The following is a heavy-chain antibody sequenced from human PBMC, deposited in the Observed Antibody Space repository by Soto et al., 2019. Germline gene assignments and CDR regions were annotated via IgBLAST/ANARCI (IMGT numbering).Heavy chain of an antibody. Sequence: EVLLVESGGGLVQPGGSLRLSCAASRFTFSSYSMNWVRQAPGKGLEWVSYISSGSSTKYYADSVKGRFSISRDNAKNSLYLQMNSLRAEDTAVYYCARRVQILGPHYYFDYWGQGTLVTVSS. D-gene: IGHD2-15*01. V-gene: IGHV3-48*01. CDR3: ARRVQILGPHYYFDY. CDR2: ISSGSSTK. CDR1: RFTFSSYS. J-gene: IGHJ4*02.